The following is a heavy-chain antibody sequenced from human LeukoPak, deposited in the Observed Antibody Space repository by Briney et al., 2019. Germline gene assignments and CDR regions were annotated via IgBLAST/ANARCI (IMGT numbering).Heavy chain of an antibody. V-gene: IGHV3-30*18. D-gene: IGHD5-24*01. J-gene: IGHJ4*02. Sequence: GGSLRLSCAASGFTFSSYGMHWVRQAPGKGLEWVAVGSYDGSNKYYANSVKGRFTISRDNSKNTLYMQMNSLRAEDTAVYYCAKDHSGDGYNGDFDYWGQGTLVTVPS. CDR2: GSYDGSNK. CDR1: GFTFSSYG. CDR3: AKDHSGDGYNGDFDY.